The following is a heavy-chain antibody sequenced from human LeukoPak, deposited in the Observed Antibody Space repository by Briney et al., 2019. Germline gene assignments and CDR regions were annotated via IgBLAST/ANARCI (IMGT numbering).Heavy chain of an antibody. CDR3: VKDRATGTSSGWFAR. CDR2: ISYDGSNI. Sequence: PGGSLRLSCAASGFTFSACAMHWVRQTPGKGLEWVAVISYDGSNIYHANSVQGRFTTSRDNSKNILYLQMDSLRTEDTAAYYCVKDRATGTSSGWFARWGQGTVVTVSS. D-gene: IGHD6-19*01. V-gene: IGHV3-30-3*01. CDR1: GFTFSACA. J-gene: IGHJ3*01.